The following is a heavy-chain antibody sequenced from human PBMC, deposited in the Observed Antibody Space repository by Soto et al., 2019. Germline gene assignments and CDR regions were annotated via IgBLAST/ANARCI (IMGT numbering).Heavy chain of an antibody. CDR2: IIPILGIA. CDR1: GGTFSSYT. CDR3: ARDLDCSSTSCYAGGED. Sequence: QVQLVQSGAEVKKPGSSVKVSCKASGGTFSSYTISWVRQAPGQGLEWMGRIIPILGIANYAQKFQGRVTITADKSTSTAYMELSSLRSEDTAVYYCARDLDCSSTSCYAGGEDWGQGPLVTVSS. V-gene: IGHV1-69*08. J-gene: IGHJ4*02. D-gene: IGHD2-2*01.